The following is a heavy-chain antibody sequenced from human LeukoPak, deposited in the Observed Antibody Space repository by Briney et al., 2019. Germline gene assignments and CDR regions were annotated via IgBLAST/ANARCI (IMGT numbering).Heavy chain of an antibody. J-gene: IGHJ4*02. CDR3: ARLVATSMARFDY. V-gene: IGHV5-51*01. CDR2: IYPGDSDT. CDR1: GYSFTSYW. D-gene: IGHD5-18*01. Sequence: GESLKISCKGSGYSFTSYWIGWVRQMPGKGLEWRGIIYPGDSDTRYSPSFQGQVTISADKSISTAYLQCSSLKASDTAMYYCARLVATSMARFDYWGQGTPVTVSS.